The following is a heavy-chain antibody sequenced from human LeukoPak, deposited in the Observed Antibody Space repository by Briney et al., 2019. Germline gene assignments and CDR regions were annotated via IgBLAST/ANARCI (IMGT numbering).Heavy chain of an antibody. CDR1: GFTLSSYS. D-gene: IGHD4-17*01. Sequence: GGSLRLSCAASGFTLSSYSMDWVRQAPGKGLEWVSYIISSSSTIYYADSVKGRFTISRDNAKNPLYLQMNSLRAEDTAVYYCARAGYGDSTLIFDYWGQGTLVTVSS. CDR3: ARAGYGDSTLIFDY. CDR2: IISSSSTI. J-gene: IGHJ4*02. V-gene: IGHV3-48*01.